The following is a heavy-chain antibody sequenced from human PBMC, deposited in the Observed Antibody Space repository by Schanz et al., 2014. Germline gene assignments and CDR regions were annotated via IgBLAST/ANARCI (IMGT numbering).Heavy chain of an antibody. J-gene: IGHJ6*03. V-gene: IGHV3-21*02. Sequence: EAQLLESGGGLVQPGGSLRLSCAASGFNFKAYAMSWVRQAPGKGLEWVSSISSSSSYISYADSVKGRFTISRDNSMNTLHLQMDGLRVEDTAVYYCARENSSGYSPAVTYYIDVWGKGTTVTVSS. CDR2: ISSSSSYI. CDR3: ARENSSGYSPAVTYYIDV. CDR1: GFNFKAYA. D-gene: IGHD3-22*01.